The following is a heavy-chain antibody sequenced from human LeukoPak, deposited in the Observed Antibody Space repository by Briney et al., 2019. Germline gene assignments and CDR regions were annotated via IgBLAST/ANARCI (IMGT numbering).Heavy chain of an antibody. Sequence: GGSLRLSCAASGFTFSSYWMSWVRQAPGKGLEWVANIKQDGSEKYYVDSVKGRFTTSRDNAKNSLYLQMNSLRAEDTAVYYCTTPQYSGSYGVFDYWGQGTLVTVSS. CDR1: GFTFSSYW. V-gene: IGHV3-7*01. D-gene: IGHD1-26*01. CDR3: TTPQYSGSYGVFDY. CDR2: IKQDGSEK. J-gene: IGHJ4*02.